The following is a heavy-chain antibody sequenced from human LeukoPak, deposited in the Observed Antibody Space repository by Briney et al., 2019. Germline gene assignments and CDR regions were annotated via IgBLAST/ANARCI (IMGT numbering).Heavy chain of an antibody. CDR3: ARSAEEQWLVEHPWYFDY. J-gene: IGHJ4*02. CDR1: GGSISNKY. Sequence: SETLSLTCTVSGGSISNKYWSWIRQPPGKGLEWIGYIYYSGSTNYNPSLKSRVTILVDTSKNQFSLKLSSVTAADTAVYYCARSAEEQWLVEHPWYFDYWGQGTLVTVSS. CDR2: IYYSGST. V-gene: IGHV4-59*01. D-gene: IGHD6-19*01.